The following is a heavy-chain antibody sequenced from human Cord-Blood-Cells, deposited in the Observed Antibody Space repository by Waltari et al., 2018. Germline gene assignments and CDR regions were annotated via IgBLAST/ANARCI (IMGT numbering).Heavy chain of an antibody. Sequence: QVQLVQSGAAVKKPGASVKVSCKASGYTFTSYAMHWVRQAPGQRLEWMGWINAGNGNTKDSQKFQGRVTITRDTSASTAYMELSSLRSEDTAVYYCARDGYYYGSGEGFDYWGQGTLVTVSS. CDR3: ARDGYYYGSGEGFDY. CDR1: GYTFTSYA. CDR2: INAGNGNT. D-gene: IGHD3-10*01. V-gene: IGHV1-3*01. J-gene: IGHJ4*02.